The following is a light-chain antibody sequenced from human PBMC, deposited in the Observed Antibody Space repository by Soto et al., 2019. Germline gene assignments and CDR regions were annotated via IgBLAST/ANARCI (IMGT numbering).Light chain of an antibody. CDR2: GTF. CDR1: QDIKTY. J-gene: IGKJ3*01. Sequence: IQLTQSPSSLSASVGDRVSITCRASQDIKTYLAWYQQKRGEAPKLLISGTFTLQSGVPSRFNGSGSGTDFTLTISRLQPEDFATYYCQHLNNYPPFTFGPRTKVD. V-gene: IGKV1-9*01. CDR3: QHLNNYPPFT.